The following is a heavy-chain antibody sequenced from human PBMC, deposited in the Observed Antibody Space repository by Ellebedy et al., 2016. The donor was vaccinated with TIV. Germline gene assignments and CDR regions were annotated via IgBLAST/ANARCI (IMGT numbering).Heavy chain of an antibody. Sequence: SQTLSLTCAISGDSVSTGGWNWMRQSPSRGLEWLGRTYYSSKWYVDYAVPVKSRILISPDTAKNQISLQLVSVTPEDTGVYYCAKGWLRGFFDPWGQGTLVTVSS. CDR3: AKGWLRGFFDP. D-gene: IGHD5-12*01. CDR2: TYYSSKWYV. CDR1: GDSVSTGG. V-gene: IGHV6-1*01. J-gene: IGHJ5*02.